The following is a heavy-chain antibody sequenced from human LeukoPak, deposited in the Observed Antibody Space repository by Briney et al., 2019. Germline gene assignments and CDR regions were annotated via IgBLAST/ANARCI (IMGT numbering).Heavy chain of an antibody. D-gene: IGHD3-10*01. CDR1: GFTFSSYG. V-gene: IGHV3-33*03. J-gene: IGHJ4*02. Sequence: GRSLRLSCAASGFTFSSYGMHWVRQAPGKGLEWVAVIWYDGSNKYYADSVKGRFTISRDNAKNSLYLQMNSLRAEDTAVYYCAFRSSGSRPFDYWGQGTLVTVSS. CDR3: AFRSSGSRPFDY. CDR2: IWYDGSNK.